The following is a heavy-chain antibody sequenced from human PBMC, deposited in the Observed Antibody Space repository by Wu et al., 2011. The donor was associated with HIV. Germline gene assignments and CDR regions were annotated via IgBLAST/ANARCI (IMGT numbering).Heavy chain of an antibody. D-gene: IGHD2-21*02. CDR3: ARGVVVVTPGYYVMDV. V-gene: IGHV1-46*01. Sequence: QVQLVQSGAEVKKPGASVKVSCKASGYMFTSYYMHWVRQAPGQGLEWMGIINPSGGGTSYAQMFQGRVTMTRDTSTSTVYMELSSLRSEDTAVYYCARGVVVVTPGYYVMDVWGQGTTVTVSS. J-gene: IGHJ6*02. CDR1: GYMFTSYY. CDR2: INPSGGGT.